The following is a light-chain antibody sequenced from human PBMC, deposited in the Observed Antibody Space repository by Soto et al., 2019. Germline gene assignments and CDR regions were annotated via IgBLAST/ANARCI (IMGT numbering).Light chain of an antibody. J-gene: IGLJ1*01. V-gene: IGLV2-14*01. Sequence: QSALAQPASMSGSPGQSVTISCAGTSNDIGGYNYVSWYQHHPGTAPKLIIYDASSRPSGVSHRFSGSKSGNTASLTISGLQAEDEADYYCNSFSVASPLFGTGTKVTVL. CDR1: SNDIGGYNY. CDR3: NSFSVASPL. CDR2: DAS.